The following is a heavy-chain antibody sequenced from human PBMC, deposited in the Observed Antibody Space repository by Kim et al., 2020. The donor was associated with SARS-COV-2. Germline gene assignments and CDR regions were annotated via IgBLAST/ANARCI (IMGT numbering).Heavy chain of an antibody. J-gene: IGHJ6*02. V-gene: IGHV1-46*01. CDR2: IDPRGGRT. CDR3: ARDQSVTNPFSYYYYGMDV. CDR1: GYTFSNYY. Sequence: ASVKVSCKASGYTFSNYYMHWVRQAPGQGLEWMGKIDPRGGRTTYAQNFQATVTMTRDTSTSTVYMELSSLRSEDTAVYYCARDQSVTNPFSYYYYGMDVGGQGTTVTVSS. D-gene: IGHD4-17*01.